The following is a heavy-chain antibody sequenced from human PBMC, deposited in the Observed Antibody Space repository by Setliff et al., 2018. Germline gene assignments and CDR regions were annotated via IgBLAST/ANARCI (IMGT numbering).Heavy chain of an antibody. CDR1: GYAFTSYY. D-gene: IGHD3-16*02. V-gene: IGHV1-46*01. CDR2: ISPGGGAT. CDR3: ARASTSIDPYDFDY. J-gene: IGHJ4*02. Sequence: VASVKVSCKARGYAFTSYYMYWVRQAPGQGLEWMGTISPGGGATTYAQKFQGRVILARDTSTSTVYMELGALKSDDTAVYYCARASTSIDPYDFDYWGQGTLVTVSS.